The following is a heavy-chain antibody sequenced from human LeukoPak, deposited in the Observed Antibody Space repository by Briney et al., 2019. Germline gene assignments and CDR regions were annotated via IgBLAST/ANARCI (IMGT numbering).Heavy chain of an antibody. J-gene: IGHJ6*02. V-gene: IGHV3-11*01. Sequence: GGSLRLSCAASGFTFSDYYMSWIRQAPGKGLEWVSYISSSGSTIYYADSVKGRFTISRDNAKNSLYLQMNSLRAEDTAVYYCARVQAMDYCSGGSCYSDYYGMDVWGQGTTVTVSS. D-gene: IGHD2-15*01. CDR3: ARVQAMDYCSGGSCYSDYYGMDV. CDR2: ISSSGSTI. CDR1: GFTFSDYY.